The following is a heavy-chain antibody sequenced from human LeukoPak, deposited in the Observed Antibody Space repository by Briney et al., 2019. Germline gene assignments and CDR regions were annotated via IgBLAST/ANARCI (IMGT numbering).Heavy chain of an antibody. CDR1: GFTFSSYW. CDR2: IKEDGSEN. V-gene: IGHV3-7*01. J-gene: IGHJ4*02. CDR3: VRDGGGAEDY. D-gene: IGHD3-16*01. Sequence: GGSLRLSCAASGFTFSSYWMSWVRQAPGKGLEWVANIKEDGSENKYVDSVKGRFTISRDNAKNSLYVQMNSLRAEDTAVYYCVRDGGGAEDYWGQGTLVTVSS.